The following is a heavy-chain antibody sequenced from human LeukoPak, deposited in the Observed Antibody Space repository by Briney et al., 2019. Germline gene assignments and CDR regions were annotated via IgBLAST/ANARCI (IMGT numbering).Heavy chain of an antibody. CDR3: ARAVAAGYYYVQAFDI. CDR2: IYTGGST. CDR1: GFTVSSNS. Sequence: PGGSLRLSCAASGFTVSSNSMSWVRQAPGKGLEWVSVIYTGGSTYYADSVKGRFTISRDNSKNTLYLQMNSLRAEDTAVYYCARAVAAGYYYVQAFDIWGQGTMVTVSS. V-gene: IGHV3-66*01. D-gene: IGHD3-22*01. J-gene: IGHJ3*02.